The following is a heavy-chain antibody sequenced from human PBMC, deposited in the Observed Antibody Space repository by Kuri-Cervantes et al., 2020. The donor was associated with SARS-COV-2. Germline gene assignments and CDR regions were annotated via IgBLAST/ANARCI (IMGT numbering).Heavy chain of an antibody. Sequence: GGSLRRLSCAASGFTFDDYAMHWVRQAPGKGLEWVSSISSSSSYIYYADSVKGRFTISKDNAKNSLYLQMNSLRAEDTAVYYCAKGRIHHSDAFDIWGQGTMVTVSS. D-gene: IGHD1-14*01. CDR1: GFTFDDYA. J-gene: IGHJ3*02. V-gene: IGHV3-21*04. CDR3: AKGRIHHSDAFDI. CDR2: ISSSSSYI.